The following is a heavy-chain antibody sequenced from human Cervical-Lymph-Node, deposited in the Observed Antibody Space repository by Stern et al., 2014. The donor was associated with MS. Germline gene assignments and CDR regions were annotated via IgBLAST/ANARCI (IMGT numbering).Heavy chain of an antibody. CDR1: GFTFSSYS. D-gene: IGHD4-23*01. V-gene: IGHV3-21*01. CDR3: ARGRGGNYRYYDY. Sequence: EVQLVESGGGLVKPGGSLRLSCAASGFTFSSYSMNWVRQAPGKGLEWVASIGSGGSYIYYADSLKGRFTISRDNAKNSLYLQMNSLRAEDTAVYYCARGRGGNYRYYDYWGQGTLVTVSS. CDR2: IGSGGSYI. J-gene: IGHJ4*02.